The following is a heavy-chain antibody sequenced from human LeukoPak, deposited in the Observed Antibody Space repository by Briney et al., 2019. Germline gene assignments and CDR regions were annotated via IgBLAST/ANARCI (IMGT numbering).Heavy chain of an antibody. CDR3: ARGALNWFDP. J-gene: IGHJ5*02. CDR2: IYYTGST. CDR1: GGSISSDSYY. V-gene: IGHV4-39*07. Sequence: PSETLSLTCTVSGGSISSDSYYWGWIRQPPGKGLEWIGSIYYTGSTGYNPSLKSRVTISIDTSKNQVSLRLTSVSDADTAVYYCARGALNWFDPWGQGTLVTVSS.